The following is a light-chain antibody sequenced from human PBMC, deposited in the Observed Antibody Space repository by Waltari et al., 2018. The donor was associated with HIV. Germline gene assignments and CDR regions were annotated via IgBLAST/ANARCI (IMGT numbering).Light chain of an antibody. CDR2: GAS. V-gene: IGKV1-9*01. CDR3: QHLNSYPP. CDR1: QGISTY. Sequence: DIQLTQSPSFLSASVDNRVTITCRASQGISTYLAWYQQKPGKAPKLLIYGASTLQSGVPSRFSGSGSGTEFTLTIIGLQPEDFATYYCQHLNSYPPFGQGTKVEIK. J-gene: IGKJ1*01.